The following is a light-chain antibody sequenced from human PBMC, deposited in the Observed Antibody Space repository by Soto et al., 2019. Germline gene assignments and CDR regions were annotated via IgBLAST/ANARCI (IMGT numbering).Light chain of an antibody. CDR2: GSS. Sequence: EIVVPESPGTLSLSPGERATLSCRASQRVSSNPLAWYPQNPGQAPRLLIYGSSSRATGIPDRFSGSGSGTDFTLTISRLEPEDFAVYFCHLYGGSPPHTFGQGTKVDIK. CDR3: HLYGGSPPHT. J-gene: IGKJ2*01. CDR1: QRVSSNP. V-gene: IGKV3-20*01.